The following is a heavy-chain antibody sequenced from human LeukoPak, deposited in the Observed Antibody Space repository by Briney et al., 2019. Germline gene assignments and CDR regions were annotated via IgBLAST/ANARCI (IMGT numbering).Heavy chain of an antibody. J-gene: IGHJ4*02. CDR3: ASDGRAPGLYFDS. CDR1: DFPFSTYC. Sequence: GGSLRLSCAASDFPFSTYCMNWVRQAPGKGLEWVASINQGGSEKKYVDSVNGRFTISRDNAKNSVSLQMNSLRVEDTAVYDCASDGRAPGLYFDSGGQGRLLTVS. D-gene: IGHD3-10*01. CDR2: INQGGSEK. V-gene: IGHV3-7*01.